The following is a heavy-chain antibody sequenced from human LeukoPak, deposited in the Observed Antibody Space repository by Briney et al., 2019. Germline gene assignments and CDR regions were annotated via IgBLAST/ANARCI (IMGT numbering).Heavy chain of an antibody. CDR1: GYTLADFH. CDR2: LNPHSGAT. D-gene: IGHD3-22*01. Sequence: ASVTVSCKASGYTLADFHIQWVRQAPGQGLEWMGTLNPHSGATHYSQKFRGRVTMTRDTSVNTAYMELNRLTSDDTAVYYCARDRAYDCSGEPMFHPWGQGSLVAVSS. J-gene: IGHJ5*02. V-gene: IGHV1-2*02. CDR3: ARDRAYDCSGEPMFHP.